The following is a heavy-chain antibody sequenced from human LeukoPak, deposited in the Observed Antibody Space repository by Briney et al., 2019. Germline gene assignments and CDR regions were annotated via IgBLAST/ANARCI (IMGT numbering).Heavy chain of an antibody. J-gene: IGHJ4*02. CDR3: ATTLNVATAGYF. D-gene: IGHD5-12*01. Sequence: GGSLRLSCAASGFTFSSFWMSWVRQAPGKGLEWVANINQDGSGKYHVDSVQGRFTISRDNAKNSVYLQMNRLRAEDTAVYYCATTLNVATAGYFWGQGTLVIVSS. CDR2: INQDGSGK. V-gene: IGHV3-7*01. CDR1: GFTFSSFW.